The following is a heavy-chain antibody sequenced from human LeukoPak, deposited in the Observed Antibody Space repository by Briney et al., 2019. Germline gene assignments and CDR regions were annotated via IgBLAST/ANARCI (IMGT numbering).Heavy chain of an antibody. CDR2: ISAYNGNT. J-gene: IGHJ5*02. D-gene: IGHD6-13*01. CDR3: ARVSPEGDSSSWYPGWFDP. CDR1: GYTFTSYG. Sequence: ASVKVSCKASGYTFTSYGISWVRQAPGQGREWMGWISAYNGNTNYAQKLQGRVTMTTDTSTSTAYMELRSLRSDDTAVYYCARVSPEGDSSSWYPGWFDPWGQGTLVTVSS. V-gene: IGHV1-18*01.